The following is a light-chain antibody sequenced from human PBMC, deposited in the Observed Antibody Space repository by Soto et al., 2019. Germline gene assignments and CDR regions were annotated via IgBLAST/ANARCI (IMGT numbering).Light chain of an antibody. CDR3: QQLNSFPLT. V-gene: IGKV1-9*01. J-gene: IGKJ4*01. CDR1: QGITSY. CDR2: AAS. Sequence: SASIEARSKITCGASQGITSYLAWYQQKPGKAPKLLIYAASTLQSEVPSRFSGSGSGTDFTLTISSLQPEDFATYYCQQLNSFPLTFGGGTKVDI.